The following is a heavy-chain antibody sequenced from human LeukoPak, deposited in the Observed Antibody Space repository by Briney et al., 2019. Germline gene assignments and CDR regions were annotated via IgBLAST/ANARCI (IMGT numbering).Heavy chain of an antibody. J-gene: IGHJ4*02. V-gene: IGHV4-39*01. Sequence: SETLSLTCTVSGGSINSRNYYWGWIRQPPGKGLEWIGSIYCSGNTYFNLSLSSRVTISVDTSKNQFSLTLNSVTAADTAVYYCARHFGGDFDYWGQGTLVTVSS. CDR2: IYCSGNT. CDR3: ARHFGGDFDY. CDR1: GGSINSRNYY. D-gene: IGHD3-3*01.